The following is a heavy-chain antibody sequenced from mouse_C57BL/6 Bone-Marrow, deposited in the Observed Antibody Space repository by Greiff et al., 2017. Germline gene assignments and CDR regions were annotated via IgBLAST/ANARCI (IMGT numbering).Heavy chain of an antibody. J-gene: IGHJ1*03. Sequence: EVKLVESGGGLVQPGGSLSLSCAASGFTFTDYYMSWVRQPPGKALEWLGFIRNKANGYTTEYSASVKGRFTISRDNSQSILYLQMNALRAEDSATYYCASLITTVVVSYWYLDVWGTGTTVTVSS. CDR3: ASLITTVVVSYWYLDV. CDR1: GFTFTDYY. CDR2: IRNKANGYTT. V-gene: IGHV7-3*01. D-gene: IGHD1-1*01.